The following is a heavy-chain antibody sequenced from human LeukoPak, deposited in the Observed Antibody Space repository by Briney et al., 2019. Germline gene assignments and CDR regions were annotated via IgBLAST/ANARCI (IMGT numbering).Heavy chain of an antibody. CDR1: GGTFSSYA. Sequence: SSVKVSCKASGGTFSSYAISWVRQAPGQGLEWMGRIIPIFGTANYAQKFQGRVTITTDESTSTAYIELSSLRSEDTAVYYCARDVKVVVAANYYYYMDVWGKGTTVTVSS. V-gene: IGHV1-69*05. CDR2: IIPIFGTA. CDR3: ARDVKVVVAANYYYYMDV. D-gene: IGHD2-15*01. J-gene: IGHJ6*03.